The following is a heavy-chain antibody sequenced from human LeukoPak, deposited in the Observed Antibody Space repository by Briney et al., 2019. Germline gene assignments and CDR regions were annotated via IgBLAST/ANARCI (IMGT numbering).Heavy chain of an antibody. J-gene: IGHJ4*02. CDR2: ITTNEGIT. CDR1: GFTFSSYT. V-gene: IGHV3-64D*08. D-gene: IGHD6-6*01. Sequence: GGSLRLSCLASGFTFSSYTMHWVRQSPGKGLDYVSAITTNEGITYYADSVKGRFTISRDNSKNTLYLQMSSLSPEDTAVYYCVKGLDYSSSQMDSWGQGTLVTVSS. CDR3: VKGLDYSSSQMDS.